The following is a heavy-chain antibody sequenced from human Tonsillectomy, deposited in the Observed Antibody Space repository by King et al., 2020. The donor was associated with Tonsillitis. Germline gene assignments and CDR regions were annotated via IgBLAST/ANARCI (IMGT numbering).Heavy chain of an antibody. D-gene: IGHD1-14*01. J-gene: IGHJ4*02. V-gene: IGHV4-59*08. CDR1: GGSISSYY. CDR2: IYYSGST. Sequence: VQLQESGPGLVKPSETLSLTCTVSGGSISSYYWSWIRQPPGKGLEWIGYIYYSGSTNYNPSLKSRVTISVDTSKNQFSLKLSSVTAADTAVYYCARHPGRKWYFDYWGQGTLVTVSS. CDR3: ARHPGRKWYFDY.